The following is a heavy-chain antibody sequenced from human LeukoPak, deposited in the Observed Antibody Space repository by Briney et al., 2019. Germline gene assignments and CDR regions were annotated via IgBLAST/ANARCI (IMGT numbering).Heavy chain of an antibody. CDR1: GFTFSSYG. CDR3: TGVSQYYYYCGMDV. J-gene: IGHJ6*02. D-gene: IGHD5/OR15-5a*01. V-gene: IGHV3-30*03. Sequence: GGSLRLSCAASGFTFSSYGMHWVRQAPGKGLEWVAVISYDGSNKYYADSVKGRFTISRDNSKNTLYLQMNSLKTEDTAVYYCTGVSQYYYYCGMDVWGQGTTVTVSS. CDR2: ISYDGSNK.